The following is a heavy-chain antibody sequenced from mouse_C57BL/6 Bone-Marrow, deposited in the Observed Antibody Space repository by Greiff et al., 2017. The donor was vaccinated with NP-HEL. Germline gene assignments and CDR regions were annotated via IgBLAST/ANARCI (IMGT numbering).Heavy chain of an antibody. Sequence: EVQRVESGGDLVKPGGSLKLSCAASGFTFSSYGMSWVRQTPDKRLEWVATISSGGSYTYYPDSVKGRFTISRDNAKNTLYLQMSSLKSEDTAMYYCARHIRWLLLFAYWGQGTLVTVSA. CDR1: GFTFSSYG. CDR2: ISSGGSYT. J-gene: IGHJ3*01. D-gene: IGHD2-3*01. V-gene: IGHV5-6*01. CDR3: ARHIRWLLLFAY.